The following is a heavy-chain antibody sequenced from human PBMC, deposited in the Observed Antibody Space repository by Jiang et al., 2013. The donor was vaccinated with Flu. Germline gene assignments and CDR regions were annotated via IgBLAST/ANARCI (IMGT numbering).Heavy chain of an antibody. D-gene: IGHD3-10*01. J-gene: IGHJ4*02. V-gene: IGHV3-7*01. CDR1: GFTFSSYW. CDR3: ARDSGKGDPDYFDY. Sequence: QLLESGGGVVQPGGSLRLSCAASGFTFSSYWMSWVRQAPGKGLEWVANIKQDGSEKYYVDSVKGRFTISRDNAKNSLYLQMNSLRAEDTAVYYCARDSGKGDPDYFDYWGQGTLVTVSS. CDR2: IKQDGSEK.